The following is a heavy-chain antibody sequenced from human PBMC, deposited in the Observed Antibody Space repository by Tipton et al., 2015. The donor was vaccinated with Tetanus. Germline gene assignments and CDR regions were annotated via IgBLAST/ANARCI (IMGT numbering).Heavy chain of an antibody. Sequence: SLRLSCEASGFMFSDYGMHWVRQAPGKGLEWVAMISYGGDRYYTDSVKGRFTISRDNSKHTLNLQMNSLGAEDTAVYFCARGDRPSRWTNWFDPWGQGTLVTVSS. J-gene: IGHJ5*02. CDR1: GFMFSDYG. D-gene: IGHD2-15*01. CDR3: ARGDRPSRWTNWFDP. V-gene: IGHV3-30*03. CDR2: ISYGGDR.